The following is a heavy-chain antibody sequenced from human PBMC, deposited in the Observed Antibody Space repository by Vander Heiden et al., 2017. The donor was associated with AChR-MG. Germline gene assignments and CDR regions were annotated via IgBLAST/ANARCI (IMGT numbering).Heavy chain of an antibody. CDR3: ARLGDLTAAFDI. CDR2: INSDGSRI. V-gene: IGHV3-74*01. J-gene: IGHJ3*02. D-gene: IGHD3-16*01. Sequence: EVQLVESGGGLVQPGGSLSLPCSASGFTFSSHWMHWVRQAPGKGLVWVSRINSDGSRINYADSVKGRFTISRDNAKNTLYVQMNSLRAEDTAVYYCARLGDLTAAFDIWGQGTMVTVSS. CDR1: GFTFSSHW.